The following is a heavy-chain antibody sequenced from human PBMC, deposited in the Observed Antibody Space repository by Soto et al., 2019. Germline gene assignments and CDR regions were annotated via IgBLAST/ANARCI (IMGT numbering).Heavy chain of an antibody. Sequence: GASVKVSCKASGYTFTSYDINWVRQATGQGLEWMGWMNPNSGNTGYAQKFQGRVTMTRNTSISTAYMELRSLRSDDTAVYYCARYHYSGDDYGYWGQGTLVTVSS. D-gene: IGHD5-12*01. CDR2: MNPNSGNT. CDR3: ARYHYSGDDYGY. J-gene: IGHJ4*02. CDR1: GYTFTSYD. V-gene: IGHV1-8*01.